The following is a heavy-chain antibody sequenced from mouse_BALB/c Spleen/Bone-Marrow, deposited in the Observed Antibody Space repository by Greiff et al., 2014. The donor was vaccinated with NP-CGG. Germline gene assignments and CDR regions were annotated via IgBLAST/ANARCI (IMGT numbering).Heavy chain of an antibody. Sequence: DVKLVESGGGLVQPGGSLRPSCATSGFTFTDYYMTWVRQPSGKALEWLSFIRNEANGYTTEYSASVKGRFTISRDNSQSILYLQMNTLRPEDSATYYCARDNGSSPSYWFFNVWGAGTTVTVSS. CDR1: GFTFTDYY. D-gene: IGHD1-1*01. J-gene: IGHJ1*01. V-gene: IGHV7-3*02. CDR3: ARDNGSSPSYWFFNV. CDR2: IRNEANGYTT.